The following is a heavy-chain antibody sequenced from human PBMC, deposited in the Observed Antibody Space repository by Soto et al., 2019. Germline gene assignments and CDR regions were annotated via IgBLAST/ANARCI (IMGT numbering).Heavy chain of an antibody. CDR2: ISSSSSTI. CDR3: ARDTFMVRGALYYYYYMDV. CDR1: GFTFGSYS. D-gene: IGHD3-10*01. J-gene: IGHJ6*03. V-gene: IGHV3-48*01. Sequence: GGSLRLSCAASGFTFGSYSMNWVRQAPGKELEWVSYISSSSSTIYYADSVKGRFTISRDNAKNSLYLQMNSLRAEDTAVYYCARDTFMVRGALYYYYYMDVWGKGTTVTGSS.